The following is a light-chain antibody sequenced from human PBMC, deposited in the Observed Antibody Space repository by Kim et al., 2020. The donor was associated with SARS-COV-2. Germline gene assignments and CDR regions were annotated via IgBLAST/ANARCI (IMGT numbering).Light chain of an antibody. CDR3: QQYNNWPPLT. CDR2: GAS. Sequence: EIVMTQSPATLSVSPGERATLSCRASQRVSSNLAWYQQKPGQAPRLFIYGASTRATGIPARFSGSGSGTEFTLTISSLQSEDFAVYYCQQYNNWPPLTFGGGTKVDIK. J-gene: IGKJ4*01. CDR1: QRVSSN. V-gene: IGKV3-15*01.